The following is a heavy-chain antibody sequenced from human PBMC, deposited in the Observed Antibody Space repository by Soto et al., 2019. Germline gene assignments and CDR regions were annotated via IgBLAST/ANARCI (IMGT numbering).Heavy chain of an antibody. V-gene: IGHV1-69*13. CDR2: IITIFNTA. Sequence: SVKVSCKAPGGTFSSDAISWVRQAPGHGLEWMGGIITIFNTANYAQVFHGRVTITADESTSTAYMELSSLRSEDTAVYYCARSRCTNGVCYSLSPGLDVWGPGTTVTVSS. D-gene: IGHD2-8*01. CDR3: ARSRCTNGVCYSLSPGLDV. J-gene: IGHJ6*02. CDR1: GGTFSSDA.